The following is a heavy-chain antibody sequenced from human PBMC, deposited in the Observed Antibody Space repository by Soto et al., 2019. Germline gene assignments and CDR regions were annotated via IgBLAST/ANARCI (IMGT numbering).Heavy chain of an antibody. V-gene: IGHV5-51*01. CDR3: ARLQAAAGDNDLTFDY. J-gene: IGHJ4*02. CDR2: IYPGDSDT. CDR1: GYSFPNSW. D-gene: IGHD6-13*01. Sequence: GESLKISCRTSGYSFPNSWIGWVRQMPGKGLDWMGIIYPGDSDTKYNPSFEGQVTLSVDKSISTAYLEWRSLKASDTAMYYCARLQAAAGDNDLTFDYWGQGTLVTVSS.